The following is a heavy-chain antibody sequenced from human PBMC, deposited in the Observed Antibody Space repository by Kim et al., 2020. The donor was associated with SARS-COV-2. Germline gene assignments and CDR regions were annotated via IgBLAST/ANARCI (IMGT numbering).Heavy chain of an antibody. Sequence: VKGRFTISKDNSKNTLYLQMNSLRAEDTAVYYCARDYSRGILVADYGMDVWGQGTTVTVSS. CDR3: ARDYSRGILVADYGMDV. D-gene: IGHD2-15*01. J-gene: IGHJ6*02. V-gene: IGHV3-30*01.